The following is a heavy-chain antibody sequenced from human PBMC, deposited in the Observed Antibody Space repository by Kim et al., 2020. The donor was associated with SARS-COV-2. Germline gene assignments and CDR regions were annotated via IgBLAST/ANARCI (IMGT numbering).Heavy chain of an antibody. CDR1: GFSFSSDG. D-gene: IGHD5-12*01. V-gene: IGHV3-30*18. CDR2: VSFDGRVA. J-gene: IGHJ2*01. Sequence: GGSLRLSCVASGFSFSSDGMQWVRQAPGKGLEWLTVVSFDGRVAHYANSVRGRFTVSRDNSENTVYLQIHTLRPEDTGIYYCVKEARRKYWYFDLCGRGTLVTVSP. CDR3: VKEARRKYWYFDL.